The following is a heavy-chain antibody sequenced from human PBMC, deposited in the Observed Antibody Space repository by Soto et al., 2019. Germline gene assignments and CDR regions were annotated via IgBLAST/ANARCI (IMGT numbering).Heavy chain of an antibody. D-gene: IGHD4-17*01. CDR1: GCTFPSYG. CDR2: ISAYNGNT. Sequence: ASVKVSCKASGCTFPSYGISWVRQPPGQGLEWMGWISAYNGNTNYAQKLQGRVTMTTDTSTSTAYMELRSLRSDDTAVYYCAFCSLIVTTRTTSHWGQGTLVPVSS. CDR3: AFCSLIVTTRTTSH. V-gene: IGHV1-18*01. J-gene: IGHJ4*02.